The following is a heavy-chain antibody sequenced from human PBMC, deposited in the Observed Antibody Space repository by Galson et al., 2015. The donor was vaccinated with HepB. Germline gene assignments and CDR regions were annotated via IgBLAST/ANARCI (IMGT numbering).Heavy chain of an antibody. D-gene: IGHD6-19*01. CDR3: AKTGGYSSGWYFYYFDY. Sequence: SLRLSCAASGFTFSNYDMSWVRQAPGKGLEWVSGISGSGGITYYADSVKGRFTISRDNSKNTLYLQMNSLRDEDTAVYYCAKTGGYSSGWYFYYFDYWGQGTLVTVSS. J-gene: IGHJ4*02. CDR2: ISGSGGIT. V-gene: IGHV3-23*01. CDR1: GFTFSNYD.